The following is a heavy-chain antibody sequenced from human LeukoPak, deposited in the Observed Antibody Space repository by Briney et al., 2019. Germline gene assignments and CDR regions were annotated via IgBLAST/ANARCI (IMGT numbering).Heavy chain of an antibody. Sequence: ASVKVSCKASGYTFTGYYMHWVRQAPGQGLEWMGRINPNSGGTNYAQKFQGRVTMTRDTSISTAYMELSSLRSEDTAVYYCARVRSPQYCSSTSCYTLDNWFDPWGQGTLVTVSS. V-gene: IGHV1-2*06. D-gene: IGHD2-2*02. CDR1: GYTFTGYY. J-gene: IGHJ5*02. CDR2: INPNSGGT. CDR3: ARVRSPQYCSSTSCYTLDNWFDP.